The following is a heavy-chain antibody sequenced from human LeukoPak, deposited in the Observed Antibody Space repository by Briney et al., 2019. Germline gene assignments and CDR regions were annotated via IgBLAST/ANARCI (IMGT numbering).Heavy chain of an antibody. Sequence: ASVKVSCKAPGYTFTSYYMHWVRQAPGQGLEWMGIINPSGGSTSYAQKFQGRVTMTRDTSTSTVYMELSSLRSEDTAVYYCARDAYYDFWSGYFRGNWFDPWGQGTLVTVSS. D-gene: IGHD3-3*01. J-gene: IGHJ5*02. CDR3: ARDAYYDFWSGYFRGNWFDP. CDR2: INPSGGST. V-gene: IGHV1-46*01. CDR1: GYTFTSYY.